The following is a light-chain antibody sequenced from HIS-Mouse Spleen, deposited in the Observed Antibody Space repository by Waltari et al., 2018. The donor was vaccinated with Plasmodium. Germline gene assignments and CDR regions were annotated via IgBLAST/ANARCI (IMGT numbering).Light chain of an antibody. V-gene: IGKV1-13*02. Sequence: AIQLTQSPSSLSASVGDRVTITCRASQGISSALAWYQQKPGKAPKLLIYDASSLESGVPSRFSGSGSGTDFTLTISSLQPEDFVTYYCQQFNSYPQGTFGQGTRLEIK. J-gene: IGKJ5*01. CDR2: DAS. CDR3: QQFNSYPQGT. CDR1: QGISSA.